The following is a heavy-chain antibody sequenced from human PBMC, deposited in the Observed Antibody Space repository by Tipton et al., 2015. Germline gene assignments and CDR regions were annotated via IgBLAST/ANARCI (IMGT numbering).Heavy chain of an antibody. J-gene: IGHJ4*02. CDR2: ISGYNGHT. D-gene: IGHD1-26*01. CDR1: GYTFSNYG. CDR3: ARKTGLVGATADF. Sequence: QSGAEVKKPGASLTVSCKSSGYTFSNYGIGWVRQAPGQGLEWMGWISGYNGHTIYAQKLHGRVTMTTDTSTSTAYMELRNLRSDDTAMYYCARKTGLVGATADFWGQGTLVTVSS. V-gene: IGHV1-18*01.